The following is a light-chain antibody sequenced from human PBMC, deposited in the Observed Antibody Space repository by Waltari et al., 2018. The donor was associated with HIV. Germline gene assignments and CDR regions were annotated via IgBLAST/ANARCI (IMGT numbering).Light chain of an antibody. CDR1: SLRSYY. V-gene: IGLV3-19*01. Sequence: SSELTQDPDVSVALGQTLQITCQGDSLRSYYANWYQQKPVQAPVLVLHGKNSRPSGVPDRFSGSTSGSTASLTITGAQAEDEAVYHCHSRDSSGYSYVFGNGTQVTVL. CDR2: GKN. J-gene: IGLJ1*01. CDR3: HSRDSSGYSYV.